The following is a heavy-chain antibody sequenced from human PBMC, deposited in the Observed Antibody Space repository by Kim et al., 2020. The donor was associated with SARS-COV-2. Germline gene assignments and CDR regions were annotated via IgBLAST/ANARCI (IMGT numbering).Heavy chain of an antibody. V-gene: IGHV4-39*07. CDR2: IYYSGST. Sequence: SETLSLTCTVSGGSISSSSYYWGWIRQPPGKGLEWIGSIYYSGSTYYNPSLKSRVTISVDTSKNQFSLKLSSVTAADTAVYYCARGSKQQRYFDYWGQGTLVTVSS. D-gene: IGHD6-13*01. CDR1: GGSISSSSYY. J-gene: IGHJ4*02. CDR3: ARGSKQQRYFDY.